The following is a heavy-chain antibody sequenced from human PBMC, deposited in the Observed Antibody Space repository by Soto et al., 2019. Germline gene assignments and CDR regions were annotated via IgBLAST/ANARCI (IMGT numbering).Heavy chain of an antibody. CDR2: ISSSSSYI. V-gene: IGHV3-21*04. CDR1: GFTFGSYS. CDR3: AKNDCGYTTCQLIDQ. J-gene: IGHJ4*02. D-gene: IGHD2-21*01. Sequence: RGSLRLSRATAGFTFGSYSMNWVGQGPGKGLEWVSSISSSSSYIYYADSVKGRFTISRDNAKNSLYLQMNSLRAEDTAAYYCAKNDCGYTTCQLIDQWGQGTLLTVSS.